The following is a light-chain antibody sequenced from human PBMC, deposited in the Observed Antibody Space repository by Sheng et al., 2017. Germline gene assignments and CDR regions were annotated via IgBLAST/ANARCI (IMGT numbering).Light chain of an antibody. CDR1: NSHIGSNY. Sequence: QSVLTQPPSASGTPGQRVTISCSGSNSHIGSNYVYWYQQLPGTTPKLLIYRNNQRPSGVPDRFSGSKSGTSASLAISGLRSEDEADYYCAAWDDSLSGVLFGGGTKLTVL. V-gene: IGLV1-47*01. J-gene: IGLJ2*01. CDR2: RNN. CDR3: AAWDDSLSGVL.